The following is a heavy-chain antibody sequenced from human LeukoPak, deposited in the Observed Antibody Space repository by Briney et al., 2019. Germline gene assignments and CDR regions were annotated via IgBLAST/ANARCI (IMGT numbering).Heavy chain of an antibody. D-gene: IGHD2-2*01. CDR1: GFTVDSNY. J-gene: IGHJ4*02. CDR2: ISSSSSTI. CDR3: ARLNYART. V-gene: IGHV3-48*01. Sequence: GGSLRLSCAASGFTVDSNYLSWVRQAPGKGLEWVSYISSSSSTIYYADSVKGRFTISRDNAKNSLYLQMNSLRAEDTAVYYCARLNYARTWGQGTLVTVSS.